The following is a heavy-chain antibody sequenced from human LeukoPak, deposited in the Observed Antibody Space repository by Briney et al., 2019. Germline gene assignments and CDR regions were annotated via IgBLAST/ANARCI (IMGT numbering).Heavy chain of an antibody. D-gene: IGHD1-1*01. CDR3: AKEVRYKWKPWFDP. J-gene: IGHJ5*02. V-gene: IGHV3-23*01. CDR1: GFTFTSHV. CDR2: ISGSGGST. Sequence: PGGSLRLSCSASGFTFTSHVMHWVRQAPGKGLEWVSTISGSGGSTYSADSVKGRFTISRDNSKNTLYLQMNSLRAEDTAVYYCAKEVRYKWKPWFDPWGQGTLVTVSS.